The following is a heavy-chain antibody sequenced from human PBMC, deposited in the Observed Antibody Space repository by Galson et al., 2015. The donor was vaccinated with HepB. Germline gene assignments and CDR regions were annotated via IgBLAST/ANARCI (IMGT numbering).Heavy chain of an antibody. D-gene: IGHD6-13*01. J-gene: IGHJ4*02. CDR3: ARDRSSWVDY. Sequence: SLRLSCAASGFTVSSNYMSWVRQAPGKGLEWVSVIYNGGSTYYADSVKGRFTISRDNSKNTLYLQMNSLRAEDTAVYYCARDRSSWVDYWGQGTLVTVSS. CDR2: IYNGGST. CDR1: GFTVSSNY. V-gene: IGHV3-66*02.